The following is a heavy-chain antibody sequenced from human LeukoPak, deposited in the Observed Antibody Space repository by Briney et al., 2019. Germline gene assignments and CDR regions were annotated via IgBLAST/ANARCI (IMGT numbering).Heavy chain of an antibody. Sequence: PGGSLRLSCAASGFTFSNYWMSWVRQAPGKGLEFMANIKEAGSEKYYVDSVKGRFTISRDNAKNSLYLQMNSLRAEDTAVYYCARETVVPAVHFDYWGQGTLVTVSS. J-gene: IGHJ4*02. D-gene: IGHD2-2*01. CDR1: GFTFSNYW. CDR3: ARETVVPAVHFDY. CDR2: IKEAGSEK. V-gene: IGHV3-7*01.